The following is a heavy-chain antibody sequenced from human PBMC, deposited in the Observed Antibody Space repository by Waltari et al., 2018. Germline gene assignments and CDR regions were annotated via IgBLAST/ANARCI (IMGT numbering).Heavy chain of an antibody. CDR2: ISGSGGST. J-gene: IGHJ4*02. D-gene: IGHD3-22*01. CDR1: GFTFSSYA. V-gene: IGHV3-23*01. Sequence: EVQLLESGGGLVQPGGSLRLSCAASGFTFSSYAMSWVRQAPGKGLEWVSAISGSGGSTYYADSVKGRFTISRDNSKNTLYLQMNSLRAEDTAIYYCAKDLSYDSSGGYWGQGTLVTVSS. CDR3: AKDLSYDSSGGY.